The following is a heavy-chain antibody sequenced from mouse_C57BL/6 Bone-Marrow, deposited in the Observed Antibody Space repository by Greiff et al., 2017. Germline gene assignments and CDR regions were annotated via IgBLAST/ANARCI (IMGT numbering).Heavy chain of an antibody. Sequence: VQLQQSGAELVRPGASVKLSCTASGFNIKDDYIHWVKQRPEQSLEWIGWIDPEIGDTEYASKFQGKATITSDTSSNTAYLQLSSLTSEDTAVYYCSSFDGNYFDFWGQGTPLTVAS. CDR2: IDPEIGDT. CDR1: GFNIKDDY. D-gene: IGHD2-3*01. V-gene: IGHV14-4*01. J-gene: IGHJ2*01. CDR3: SSFDGNYFDF.